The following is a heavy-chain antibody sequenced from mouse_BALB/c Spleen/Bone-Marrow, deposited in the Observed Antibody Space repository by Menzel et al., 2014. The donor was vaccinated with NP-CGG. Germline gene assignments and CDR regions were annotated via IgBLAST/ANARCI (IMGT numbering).Heavy chain of an antibody. V-gene: IGHV5-17*02. CDR2: ISSGSSTI. CDR1: GFTFSSFG. CDR3: ARYYDNYSGYLDV. Sequence: EVKVVESGGGLVQPGGSRKLSCAASGFTFSSFGMHWVRQAPEKGLEWVAYISSGSSTIYYADTVKGRFTISRDNPKNTLFLQMTSLRSEDTAMYYCARYYDNYSGYLDVWGAKTTVTVSS. D-gene: IGHD2-1*01. J-gene: IGHJ1*01.